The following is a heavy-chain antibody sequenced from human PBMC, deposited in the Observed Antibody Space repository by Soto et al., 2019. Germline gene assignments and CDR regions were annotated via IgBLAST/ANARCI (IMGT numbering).Heavy chain of an antibody. CDR3: ARDQRLRFLEWLNVDALDY. Sequence: GGSLRLSCAASGFTFSSYDMHWVRQATGKGLEWVSAIGTAGDTYYPGSVKGRFTISRDNAKNSWYLQMNSLRAEDTAVYYCARDQRLRFLEWLNVDALDYWGQGTLVNVSS. V-gene: IGHV3-13*01. CDR2: IGTAGDT. J-gene: IGHJ4*02. D-gene: IGHD3-3*01. CDR1: GFTFSSYD.